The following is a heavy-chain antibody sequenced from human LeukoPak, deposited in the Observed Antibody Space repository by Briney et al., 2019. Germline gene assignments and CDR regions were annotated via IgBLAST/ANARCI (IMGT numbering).Heavy chain of an antibody. CDR1: GGSFSSYT. CDR3: ATGPYGSPSRRFGDDY. V-gene: IGHV1-69*02. D-gene: IGHD3-10*01. J-gene: IGHJ4*02. CDR2: IIPILGIA. Sequence: GSSVNVSCKASGGSFSSYTISWLRQAPGQGLEWTGRIIPILGIANYAQKFQGRVTITADKSTSTAYMEMNSLRSEDTAVYSCATGPYGSPSRRFGDDYWGQGTLVTVSS.